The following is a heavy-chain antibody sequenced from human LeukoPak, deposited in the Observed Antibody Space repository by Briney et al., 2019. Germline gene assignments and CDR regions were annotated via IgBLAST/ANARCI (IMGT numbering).Heavy chain of an antibody. CDR3: ARYSSGWYFDY. J-gene: IGHJ4*02. V-gene: IGHV3-7*01. CDR2: IKQDGSEK. Sequence: PGGSLRLSCAASGFTFSSYSMNWVRQAPGKGLEWVANIKQDGSEKYYVDSVKGRFTISRDNAKNSLYLQMNSLRAEDTAVYYCARYSSGWYFDYWGQGTLVTVSS. CDR1: GFTFSSYS. D-gene: IGHD6-19*01.